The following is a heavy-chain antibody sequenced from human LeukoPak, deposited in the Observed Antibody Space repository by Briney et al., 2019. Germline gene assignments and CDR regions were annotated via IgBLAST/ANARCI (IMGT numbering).Heavy chain of an antibody. Sequence: SETLSLTCTVSGGSISSSSYYWGWIRQPPGKGLEWIGEINHSGSTNYNPSLKSRVTISVDTSKNQFSLKLSSVTAADTAVYYCARGLGVVVVAATSYYFDYWGQGTLVTVSS. CDR1: GGSISSSSYY. CDR3: ARGLGVVVVAATSYYFDY. D-gene: IGHD2-15*01. J-gene: IGHJ4*02. V-gene: IGHV4-39*07. CDR2: INHSGST.